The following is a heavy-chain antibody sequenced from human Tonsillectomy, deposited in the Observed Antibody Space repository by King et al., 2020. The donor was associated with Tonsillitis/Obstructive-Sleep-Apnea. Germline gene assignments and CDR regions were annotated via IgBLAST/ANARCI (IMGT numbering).Heavy chain of an antibody. CDR2: VYYTGNT. CDR3: ARGVVPVVYFYSYMDV. CDR1: GDSISNSY. J-gene: IGHJ6*03. Sequence: QLQESGPGLVKPSETLSLTCAVSGDSISNSYWTWIRQPPGKGLEWIGYVYYTGNTNYNPSLRSRVTISADMSKNQFSLKLSSVTAAVTAVYYCARGVVPVVYFYSYMDVWGRGTTVTVSS. V-gene: IGHV4-59*08. D-gene: IGHD4-23*01.